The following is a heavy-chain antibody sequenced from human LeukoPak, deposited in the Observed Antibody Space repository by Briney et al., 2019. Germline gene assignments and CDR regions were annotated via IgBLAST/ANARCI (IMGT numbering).Heavy chain of an antibody. CDR2: IYHSGST. V-gene: IGHV4-38-2*01. Sequence: PSETLSLTCAVSGYSISSGYYWGWIRQPPGKGLEWIGSIYHSGSTYYNPSLKSRVTMSVDTSKNQFSLKLSSVTAADTAVYYCARSAIYDFWSGYHAFDYWGQGTLVTVSS. CDR1: GYSISSGYY. J-gene: IGHJ4*02. CDR3: ARSAIYDFWSGYHAFDY. D-gene: IGHD3-3*01.